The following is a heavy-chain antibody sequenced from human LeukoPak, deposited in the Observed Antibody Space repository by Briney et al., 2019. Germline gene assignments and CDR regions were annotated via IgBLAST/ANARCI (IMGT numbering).Heavy chain of an antibody. D-gene: IGHD3-10*01. J-gene: IGHJ6*02. Sequence: GVSLTLSCSASGFTVSSNYMIWLRQAPGQGLEGVSDLYSGGSKYYPDSEKVRCSITRDKSTYTLYLRMDSLRAEDTAVYYCARDRDYGSGRRYYYCMDVWGQGTTVTVSS. CDR2: LYSGGSK. V-gene: IGHV3-53*01. CDR1: GFTVSSNY. CDR3: ARDRDYGSGRRYYYCMDV.